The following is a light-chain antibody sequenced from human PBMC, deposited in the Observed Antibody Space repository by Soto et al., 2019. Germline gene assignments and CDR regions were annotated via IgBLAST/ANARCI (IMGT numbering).Light chain of an antibody. CDR3: QQYGSSPPRLT. V-gene: IGKV3-20*01. J-gene: IGKJ4*01. Sequence: DNVFTQSPRTLAFSPGEGATLSRRASQGVSSTYLAWYQQKPGQAPRLLIYGASARATGIPDRFSGSASGTDFTLTISRLEPEDFAVYYCQQYGSSPPRLTFGGGTKVDIK. CDR1: QGVSSTY. CDR2: GAS.